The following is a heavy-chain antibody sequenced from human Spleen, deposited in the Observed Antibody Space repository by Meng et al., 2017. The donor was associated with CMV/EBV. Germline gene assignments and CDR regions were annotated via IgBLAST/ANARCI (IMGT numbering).Heavy chain of an antibody. CDR1: GGTFSSYA. CDR2: IIPIFGTA. V-gene: IGHV1-69*05. CDR3: ARDSDEYSSSSITRYYYYGMDV. J-gene: IGHJ6*02. D-gene: IGHD6-6*01. Sequence: SVKVSCKASGGTFSSYAISRVRQAPGQGLEWMGGIIPIFGTANYAQKFQGRVTITTDESTSTAYMELSSLRSEDTAVYYCARDSDEYSSSSITRYYYYGMDVWGQGTTVTVSS.